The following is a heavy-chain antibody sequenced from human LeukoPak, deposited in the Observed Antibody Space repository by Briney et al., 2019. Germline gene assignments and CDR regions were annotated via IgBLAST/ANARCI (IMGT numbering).Heavy chain of an antibody. CDR1: GFTFSSYA. CDR2: ISGSGGST. CDR3: AKDLSIHFGYCSGGSCYGDASDI. V-gene: IGHV3-23*01. J-gene: IGHJ3*02. Sequence: GGSLRLSCAASGFTFSSYAMSWVRQAPGKGLEWVSAISGSGGSTYYADSVKGRFTISRDNSKNTLYLQMNSLRAEDTAVYYCAKDLSIHFGYCSGGSCYGDASDIWGQGTMVTVSS. D-gene: IGHD2-15*01.